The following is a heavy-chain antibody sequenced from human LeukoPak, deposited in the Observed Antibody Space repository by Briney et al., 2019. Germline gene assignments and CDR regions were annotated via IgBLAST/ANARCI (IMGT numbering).Heavy chain of an antibody. CDR2: IGGRGGSA. V-gene: IGHV3-23*01. J-gene: IGHJ4*02. D-gene: IGHD3-3*01. Sequence: PGGSLSLSCAASRFTFSSYGMSWVRQAPGKGLEWVSSIGGRGGSAYYADSVKGRFTISRDNSKNTPYLQMNSLRAEDTAVYYCAKGSLAWSGTFDYWGQGTLVTVTS. CDR3: AKGSLAWSGTFDY. CDR1: RFTFSSYG.